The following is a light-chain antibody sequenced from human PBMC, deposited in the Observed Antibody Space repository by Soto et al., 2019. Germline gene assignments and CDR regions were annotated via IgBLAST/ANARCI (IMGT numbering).Light chain of an antibody. J-gene: IGKJ1*01. V-gene: IGKV4-1*01. CDR1: QSLLYSSNNKNY. CDR2: WAS. CDR3: QQYYTTPRT. Sequence: DIVMTQSPDSLAVSLGERATINCKSSQSLLYSSNNKNYLTWYQQKPGQPPKLLIYWASSRESGVPDRFSGSGSGTDFTLTINRLQAEDVAVYYCQQYYTTPRTFGQGTKVEIK.